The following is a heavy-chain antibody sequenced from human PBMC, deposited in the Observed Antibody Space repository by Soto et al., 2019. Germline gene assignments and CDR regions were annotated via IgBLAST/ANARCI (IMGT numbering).Heavy chain of an antibody. CDR1: GGSFSGYY. CDR2: INHSGST. J-gene: IGHJ6*02. Sequence: SETLSLTCAVYGGSFSGYYWSWIHQPPGKGLEWIGEINHSGSTNYNPSLKSRVTISVDTSKNQFSLKLSSVTAADTAVYYCARGQGSGWYFYYYGMDVWGQGTTVTVSS. D-gene: IGHD6-19*01. V-gene: IGHV4-34*01. CDR3: ARGQGSGWYFYYYGMDV.